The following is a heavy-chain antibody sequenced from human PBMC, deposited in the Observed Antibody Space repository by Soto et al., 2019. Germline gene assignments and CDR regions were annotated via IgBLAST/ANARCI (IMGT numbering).Heavy chain of an antibody. CDR2: INAGNGDT. Sequence: ASVKVSCKASGYTFTSYGMNWVRQAPGQRLEWMGWINAGNGDTKYSQKFQGRVTITRDTSARTAYLELSNLRSDDTAIYYCARDLGSGYEPGDYWGQGTQVTVSS. CDR1: GYTFTSYG. V-gene: IGHV1-3*01. CDR3: ARDLGSGYEPGDY. J-gene: IGHJ4*02. D-gene: IGHD5-12*01.